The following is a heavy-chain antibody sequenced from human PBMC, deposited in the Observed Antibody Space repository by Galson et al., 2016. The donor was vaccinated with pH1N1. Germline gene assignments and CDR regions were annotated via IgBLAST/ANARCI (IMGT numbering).Heavy chain of an antibody. Sequence: SVKVSCKASGYTFTSYYIHWVRQDPGQGLEWLGVIDPRVGSTSYAQKFQGRVTMTSDTSTNTVSMELSSLKSDDTAVYSCARDLARQHDYWGQGTLVTVSS. V-gene: IGHV1-46*01. CDR2: IDPRVGST. J-gene: IGHJ4*02. CDR3: ARDLARQHDY. CDR1: GYTFTSYY.